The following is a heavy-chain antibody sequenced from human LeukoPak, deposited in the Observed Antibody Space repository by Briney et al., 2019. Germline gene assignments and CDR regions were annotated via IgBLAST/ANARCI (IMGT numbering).Heavy chain of an antibody. CDR3: TAGNRRGADGAFDI. J-gene: IGHJ3*02. CDR2: IKSTTDGGTT. Sequence: GGSLRLSCAPSGFTFSSYAMAWVRQAPGKGLEWVGRIKSTTDGGTTDYAAPVKGRFTISRDDSENTLYLQMNSLKAEDTAVYYCTAGNRRGADGAFDIWGQGTMVTVCS. CDR1: GFTFSSYA. D-gene: IGHD1-26*01. V-gene: IGHV3-15*01.